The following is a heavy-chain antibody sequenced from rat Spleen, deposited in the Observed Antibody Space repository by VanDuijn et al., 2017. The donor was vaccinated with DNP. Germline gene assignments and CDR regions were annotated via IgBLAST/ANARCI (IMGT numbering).Heavy chain of an antibody. J-gene: IGHJ2*01. CDR3: AKGAPLDY. CDR1: GFTFSSYW. D-gene: IGHD3-1*01. CDR2: INTDGDNT. V-gene: IGHV5-58*01. Sequence: EVQLVESGGGLVQPGRSLKLSCAVSGFTFSSYWMYWIRQAPGKGLEWVSSINTDGDNTYYSDSVKGRFSLSRNNAENTVYLQMNSLRSEDTATYYCAKGAPLDYWGQGVMVTVSS.